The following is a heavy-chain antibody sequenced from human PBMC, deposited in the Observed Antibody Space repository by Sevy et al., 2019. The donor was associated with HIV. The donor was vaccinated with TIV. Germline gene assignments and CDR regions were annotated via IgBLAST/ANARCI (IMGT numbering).Heavy chain of an antibody. J-gene: IGHJ4*02. V-gene: IGHV1-46*01. CDR1: GDTFTNNY. Sequence: ASVKVSCKASGDTFTNNYMHWVRQAPGQGLEWMGIIDPSAGNASYAQKFQGRVTMTRDTSTSTLYMDLSSLISEDTAVYYCVRADPAQHFDSWGQGTLVTVSS. CDR3: VRADPAQHFDS. CDR2: IDPSAGNA.